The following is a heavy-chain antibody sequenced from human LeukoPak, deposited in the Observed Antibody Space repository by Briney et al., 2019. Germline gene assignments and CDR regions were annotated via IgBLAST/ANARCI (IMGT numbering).Heavy chain of an antibody. CDR2: IYSSGTT. CDR1: GGSVSSYY. J-gene: IGHJ5*02. V-gene: IGHV4-4*07. CDR3: ARGITAAGNVNWFDP. D-gene: IGHD6-13*01. Sequence: SETLSLTCTVSGGSVSSYYWSWIRQPAGKGLEWIGRIYSSGTTNYNPSLKSRVTMSVDTSKNHFSLKLSPVTAADTAVYYCARGITAAGNVNWFDPWGQGTLVTVSS.